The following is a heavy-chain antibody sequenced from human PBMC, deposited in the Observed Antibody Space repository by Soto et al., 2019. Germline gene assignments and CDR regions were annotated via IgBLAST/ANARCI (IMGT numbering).Heavy chain of an antibody. V-gene: IGHV4-59*01. J-gene: IGHJ6*03. Sequence: QVQLQESGPGLVKPSETLSLTCTVSGGSISSYYWSWIRQPPGKGLEWIGYIYYSGSTNYNPSLKRPLTISVDTSKNQFALKLSSVTAADTAVYYCARGYCSSTSCYRGGHYYYYMDVWGKGTTVTVSS. CDR2: IYYSGST. CDR3: ARGYCSSTSCYRGGHYYYYMDV. D-gene: IGHD2-2*01. CDR1: GGSISSYY.